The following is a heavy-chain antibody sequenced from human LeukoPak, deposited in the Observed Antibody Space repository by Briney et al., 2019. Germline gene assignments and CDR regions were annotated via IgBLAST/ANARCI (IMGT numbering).Heavy chain of an antibody. J-gene: IGHJ4*02. Sequence: TGGSLRLSCAASGFTFSGYGMDWVRQAPGKGLEWVSYISSSSSTIYYADSLKGRFTISRDNAQNSLYLQMNSLRAEDTTVYYCARKAFDICTDAYYVYWGQGTLVTVSS. D-gene: IGHD3-9*01. CDR1: GFTFSGYG. CDR2: ISSSSSTI. V-gene: IGHV3-48*01. CDR3: ARKAFDICTDAYYVY.